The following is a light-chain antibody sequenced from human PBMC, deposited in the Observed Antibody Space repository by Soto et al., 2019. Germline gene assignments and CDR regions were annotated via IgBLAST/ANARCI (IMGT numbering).Light chain of an antibody. CDR2: AAS. V-gene: IGKV1-5*01. J-gene: IGKJ1*01. CDR1: QSISTW. Sequence: DIQMTQSPSTLSASVGDSITITCRASQSISTWLAWYQQKPGKVPKLLIYAASSLESGVPSRFSGSGSGTEFTLTISSLQPHDFATYYCQEYSSYWTFGQGTKVDIK. CDR3: QEYSSYWT.